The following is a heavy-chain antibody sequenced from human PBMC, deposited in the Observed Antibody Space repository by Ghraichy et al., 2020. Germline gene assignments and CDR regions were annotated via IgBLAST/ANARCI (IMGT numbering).Heavy chain of an antibody. CDR3: ARDAIAAAGTKVFDY. Sequence: SETLSLTCAVYGGSFSGYYWSWIRQPPGKGLEWIGEINHSGSTNYNPSLKSRVTISVDTSKNQFSLKLSSVTAADTAVYYCARDAIAAAGTKVFDYWGQGTLVTVSS. CDR2: INHSGST. CDR1: GGSFSGYY. J-gene: IGHJ4*02. D-gene: IGHD6-13*01. V-gene: IGHV4-34*01.